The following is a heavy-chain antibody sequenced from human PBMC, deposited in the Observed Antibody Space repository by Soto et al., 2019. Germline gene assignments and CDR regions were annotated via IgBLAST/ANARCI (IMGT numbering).Heavy chain of an antibody. Sequence: VRSLRLACAAHGLTLSSYAMSCARQAPRRGMEWDSAIRGSGDRTYYADSVKGRFTPSTDNPKHPPYSQMNRLRAEHTAVYYSAKSQYGYISSLVYWGQGTPVTVSS. CDR1: GLTLSSYA. CDR2: IRGSGDRT. D-gene: IGHD6-13*01. V-gene: IGHV3-23*01. J-gene: IGHJ4*02. CDR3: AKSQYGYISSLVY.